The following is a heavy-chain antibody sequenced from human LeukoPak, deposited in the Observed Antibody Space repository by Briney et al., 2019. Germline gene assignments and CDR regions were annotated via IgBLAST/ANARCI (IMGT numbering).Heavy chain of an antibody. D-gene: IGHD3-22*01. Sequence: SETLSLTCTVSGGSISSSSYYWGWIRQPPGKGLEWIGNIFYSGSTYYGPSLKSRLTISLDTSRNQFSLKLSSVTAADTAVYYCARPRHYYDSSGYSDDAFDIWGQGTMVTVSS. J-gene: IGHJ3*02. CDR3: ARPRHYYDSSGYSDDAFDI. V-gene: IGHV4-39*07. CDR2: IFYSGST. CDR1: GGSISSSSYY.